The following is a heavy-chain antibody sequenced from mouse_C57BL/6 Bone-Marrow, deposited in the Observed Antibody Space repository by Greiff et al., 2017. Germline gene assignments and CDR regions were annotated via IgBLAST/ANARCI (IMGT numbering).Heavy chain of an antibody. V-gene: IGHV1-82*01. CDR3: ARSPYTTVVPYWYFDV. J-gene: IGHJ1*03. CDR2: IYPGDGDT. CDR1: GYAFSSSW. D-gene: IGHD1-1*01. Sequence: VQLQQSGPELVKPGASVKISCKASGYAFSSSWMNWVKQRPGKGLEWIGRIYPGDGDTNYNGKFKGKATLTADKSSSTAYMQLSSLTSEDSAVYFCARSPYTTVVPYWYFDVWGTGTTVTVSS.